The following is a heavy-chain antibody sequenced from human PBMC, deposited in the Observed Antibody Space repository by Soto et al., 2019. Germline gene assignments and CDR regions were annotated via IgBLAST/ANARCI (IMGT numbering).Heavy chain of an antibody. V-gene: IGHV3-15*07. D-gene: IGHD6-13*01. Sequence: GGSLRLSCAASGFTFGNAWMSWVRQSPGKGLEWVGRIKSKAAGGTTDYADPVKGRFTISRDDSKNTLYLQMNSLKTEDTALYYCTTGHREAAGIFDHWGQGTQVTVSS. CDR2: IKSKAAGGTT. CDR1: GFTFGNAW. CDR3: TTGHREAAGIFDH. J-gene: IGHJ4*02.